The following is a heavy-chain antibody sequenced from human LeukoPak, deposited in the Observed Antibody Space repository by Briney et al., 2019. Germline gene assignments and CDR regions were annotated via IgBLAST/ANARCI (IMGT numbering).Heavy chain of an antibody. Sequence: GGSLRLSCAAAGFTFSSYAMSWVRQAPGKGLEWVSAISGSGGSTYYADSVKGRFTISRDNSKNTLYLQMNSLRAGHTAVYYRAKDYKYYYASSGYYFFDYWGQGTLVTVSS. CDR3: AKDYKYYYASSGYYFFDY. CDR2: ISGSGGST. CDR1: GFTFSSYA. V-gene: IGHV3-23*01. J-gene: IGHJ4*02. D-gene: IGHD3-22*01.